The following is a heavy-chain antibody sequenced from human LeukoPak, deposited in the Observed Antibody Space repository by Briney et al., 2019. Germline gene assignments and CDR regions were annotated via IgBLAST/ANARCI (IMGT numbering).Heavy chain of an antibody. CDR3: AKELEVAGYGDYEGGNWFDP. CDR2: IWYDGSNK. V-gene: IGHV3-33*06. D-gene: IGHD4-17*01. J-gene: IGHJ5*02. CDR1: GFTFSSDG. Sequence: PGGSLRLSCAASGFTFSSDGMHWVRQAPGKGLEWGAVIWYDGSNKYYADSVKGRFTISRDNSKNTLYLQMNSLRAEDTAVYYCAKELEVAGYGDYEGGNWFDPWGQGTLVTVSS.